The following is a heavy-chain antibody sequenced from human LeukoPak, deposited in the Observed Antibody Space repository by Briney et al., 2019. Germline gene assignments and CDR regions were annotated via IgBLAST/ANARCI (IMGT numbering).Heavy chain of an antibody. CDR1: GGSINSSSYY. V-gene: IGHV4-39*01. Sequence: SETLSLTCTVSGGSINSSSYYWGWIRQPPGKGLEWIGTIFYSGSTYYNPSLKSRVTISIDTSKNQFSLKLSSVTAADTAVYFCARRPAQYGATPDYYFDYWGQGTLVTVSS. CDR3: ARRPAQYGATPDYYFDY. CDR2: IFYSGST. J-gene: IGHJ4*02. D-gene: IGHD2-15*01.